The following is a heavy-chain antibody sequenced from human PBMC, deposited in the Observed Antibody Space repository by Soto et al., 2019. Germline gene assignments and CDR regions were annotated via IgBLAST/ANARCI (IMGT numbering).Heavy chain of an antibody. Sequence: SETLSLTCTVSGGSISSSSYYWGWIRQPPGKGLEWIGSIYYSGSTYYNPSLKSRVTISVDTSKNQFSLKLSSVTAADTAVYYCASGVMKEYYFDYWGQGTLVTVSS. CDR3: ASGVMKEYYFDY. D-gene: IGHD3-16*01. V-gene: IGHV4-39*07. CDR2: IYYSGST. CDR1: GGSISSSSYY. J-gene: IGHJ4*02.